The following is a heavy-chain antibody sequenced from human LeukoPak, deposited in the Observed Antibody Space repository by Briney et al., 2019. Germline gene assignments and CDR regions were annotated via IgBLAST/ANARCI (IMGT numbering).Heavy chain of an antibody. Sequence: SETLSLTCTVSGVSMDTHYWSWIRQTPGKGLEWIAYISYSGSFNYNPSLKSRVTTSIDTSKNQFSLVLTSVTAADTAVYYCARFVPVRTHTNSPGFDYWGQGTLVTVCS. CDR3: ARFVPVRTHTNSPGFDY. D-gene: IGHD2-21*01. CDR1: GVSMDTHY. J-gene: IGHJ4*02. CDR2: ISYSGSF. V-gene: IGHV4-59*11.